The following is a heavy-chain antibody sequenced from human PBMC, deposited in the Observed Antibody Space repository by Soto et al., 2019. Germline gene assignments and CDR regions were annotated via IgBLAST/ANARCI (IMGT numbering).Heavy chain of an antibody. J-gene: IGHJ4*02. V-gene: IGHV3-30*18. D-gene: IGHD2-15*01. CDR3: AKLVIGYCSGNTCEDY. CDR2: ISYDSSNK. Sequence: VQLLESGGGLIQPGGSLRLSCAASGFTFSYGIHWLRQAPGKGLEWVAYISYDSSNKFYVDSVQGRFTISRDNAKNTQFLQMNSLRAEDTAVYYCAKLVIGYCSGNTCEDYWGQGTLVAVSS. CDR1: GFTFSYG.